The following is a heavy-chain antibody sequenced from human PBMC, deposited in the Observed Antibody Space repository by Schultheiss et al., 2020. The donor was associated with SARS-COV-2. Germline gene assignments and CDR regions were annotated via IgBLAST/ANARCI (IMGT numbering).Heavy chain of an antibody. CDR3: TTAAPFTI. V-gene: IGHV3-49*03. CDR1: GFTFGDYA. Sequence: GGSLRLSCTASGFTFGDYAMSWFRQAPGKGLEWVGFIRSKAYGGTTDYAAPVKGRFTISRDDSKNTLYLQMNSLKTEDTAVYYCTTAAPFTIWGQGTLVTVSS. D-gene: IGHD3-3*01. CDR2: IRSKAYGGTT. J-gene: IGHJ4*02.